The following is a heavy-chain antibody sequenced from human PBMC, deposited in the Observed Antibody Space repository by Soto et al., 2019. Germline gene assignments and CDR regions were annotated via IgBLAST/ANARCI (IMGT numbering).Heavy chain of an antibody. V-gene: IGHV4-31*03. CDR3: ARVPLERFGELFPYGMGV. J-gene: IGHJ6*02. CDR2: IYYSGST. CDR1: GGSISSGGYY. D-gene: IGHD3-10*01. Sequence: SETLSLTCTVSGGSISSGGYYWSWIRQHPGKGLEWIGYIYYSGSTYYNPSLKSRVTISVDTSKNQFSLKLSSVTAADTAVYYCARVPLERFGELFPYGMGVWGQGTTVTVSS.